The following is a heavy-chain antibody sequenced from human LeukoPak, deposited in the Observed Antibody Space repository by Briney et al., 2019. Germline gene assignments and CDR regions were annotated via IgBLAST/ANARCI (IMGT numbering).Heavy chain of an antibody. Sequence: SETLSLTCTVSGGSVSSGSYYWSWIRQPPGKGLEWIGYIYYSGSTNYNPSLKSRVTISVDTSKNQFSLKLSSVTAADTAVYYCARNHYDFWSGYYTSYYYMDVWGKGTTVTVSS. D-gene: IGHD3-3*01. J-gene: IGHJ6*03. V-gene: IGHV4-61*01. CDR3: ARNHYDFWSGYYTSYYYMDV. CDR1: GGSVSSGSYY. CDR2: IYYSGST.